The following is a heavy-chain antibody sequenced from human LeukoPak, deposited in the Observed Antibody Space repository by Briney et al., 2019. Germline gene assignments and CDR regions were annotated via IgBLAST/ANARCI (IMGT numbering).Heavy chain of an antibody. CDR2: IIPILGIA. CDR3: ARSESSIAVADDAFDI. J-gene: IGHJ3*02. CDR1: GGTFSSYA. Sequence: AAAVQVSFQASGGTFSSYAIRWVRRAPGQGGEWMGRIIPILGIANYAQRFQGRVTITADKSTSTAYMELSSLRSEDTAVYYCARSESSIAVADDAFDIWGQGTMVTGSS. V-gene: IGHV1-69*04. D-gene: IGHD6-19*01.